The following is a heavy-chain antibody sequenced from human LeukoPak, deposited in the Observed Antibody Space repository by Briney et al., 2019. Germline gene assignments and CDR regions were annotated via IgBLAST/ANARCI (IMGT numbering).Heavy chain of an antibody. D-gene: IGHD5-18*01. Sequence: GGSLRLSCAASGFTFNNYAMSWVRQAPGKGLEWVSAISGSGGSTYYADSVKGRFTISRDNSKNTLYLQMNSLRAEDTAVYYCAKDKELHTAAMVFDYWGQGTLVTVSS. J-gene: IGHJ4*02. CDR2: ISGSGGST. V-gene: IGHV3-23*01. CDR1: GFTFNNYA. CDR3: AKDKELHTAAMVFDY.